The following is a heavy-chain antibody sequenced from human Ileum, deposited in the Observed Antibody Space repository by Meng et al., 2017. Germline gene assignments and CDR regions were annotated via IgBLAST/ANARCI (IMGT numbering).Heavy chain of an antibody. V-gene: IGHV3-49*04. Sequence: GESLKISCTASGFTFGDYGMTWVRQAPGKGLEWVGFVRSKTYGGTPEYAASVKGRFTISRDDSKSIAYLQMDSLKTEDTAMYFCTRGQTNGHYYTCDYWGQGTLVTVSS. CDR1: GFTFGDYG. J-gene: IGHJ4*02. CDR3: TRGQTNGHYYTCDY. CDR2: VRSKTYGGTP. D-gene: IGHD3-22*01.